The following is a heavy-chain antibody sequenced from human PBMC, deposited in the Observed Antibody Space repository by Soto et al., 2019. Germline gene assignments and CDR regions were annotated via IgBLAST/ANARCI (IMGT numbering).Heavy chain of an antibody. J-gene: IGHJ4*02. CDR2: TSYDGNNE. D-gene: IGHD1-1*01. CDR1: GFTFSNYA. V-gene: IGHV3-30*18. Sequence: GGSMRLSCAASGFTFSNYAMHWVRQAPGKGLEWVALTSYDGNNEYYTDSVKGRFTISRDNSKNTLFVQMNSPRPEDKAVYYCAKDKGVFNWATSYFDYWGQGALVTVSS. CDR3: AKDKGVFNWATSYFDY.